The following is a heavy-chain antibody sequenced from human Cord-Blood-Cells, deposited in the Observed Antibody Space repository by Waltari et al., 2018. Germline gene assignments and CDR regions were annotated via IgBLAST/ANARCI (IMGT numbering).Heavy chain of an antibody. V-gene: IGHV3-23*01. Sequence: EVQLLESGGGLVQPGGSLRLSCAASGFTFSSYAMSWVRQAPGKGLEWASAISGSGGRTYYADSVQGRFTISRDNSKNALYLQMNSLRAEDTAVYYCAKGSGSFDYWGQGTLVTVSS. CDR2: ISGSGGRT. J-gene: IGHJ4*02. D-gene: IGHD1-26*01. CDR1: GFTFSSYA. CDR3: AKGSGSFDY.